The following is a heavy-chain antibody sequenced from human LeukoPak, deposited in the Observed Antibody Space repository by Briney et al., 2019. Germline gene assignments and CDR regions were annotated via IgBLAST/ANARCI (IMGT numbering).Heavy chain of an antibody. CDR3: ARDRRYYDILTGSEQYYFDY. D-gene: IGHD3-9*01. J-gene: IGHJ4*02. Sequence: SETLSLTCTVSGGSISSYCWSWIRQPAGKGLKWIGRIYTSGSTNYNPSLKSRVTMTVDTSKNQFSLKLSSVTAADTAVYYCARDRRYYDILTGSEQYYFDYWGQGTLVTVSS. CDR2: IYTSGST. V-gene: IGHV4-4*07. CDR1: GGSISSYC.